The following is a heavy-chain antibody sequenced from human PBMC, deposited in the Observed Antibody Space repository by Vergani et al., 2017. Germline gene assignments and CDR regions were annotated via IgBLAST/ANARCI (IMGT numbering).Heavy chain of an antibody. Sequence: QLQLQESGPGLVKPSETLSLTCTVSGGSISSSSYYWGWIRQPPGKGLEWIGSIYYSGSTYYNPSLKSRVTISVNTSKNHFSLKLSSVTAADTAVYYCARHVSLSSSTSCPVTRFDPWGQGTLVTVSS. D-gene: IGHD2-2*01. CDR3: ARHVSLSSSTSCPVTRFDP. CDR2: IYYSGST. CDR1: GGSISSSSYY. J-gene: IGHJ5*01. V-gene: IGHV4-39*01.